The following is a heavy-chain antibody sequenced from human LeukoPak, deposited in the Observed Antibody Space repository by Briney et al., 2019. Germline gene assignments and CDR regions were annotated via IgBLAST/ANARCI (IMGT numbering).Heavy chain of an antibody. CDR3: AKRGIAFDY. CDR1: GFTFNNYA. J-gene: IGHJ4*02. D-gene: IGHD6-13*01. Sequence: GGSLRLSCAASGFTFNNYAMTWVRQAPGKGLEWVSSISHSGATTYYADSVKGRFTISRDNSKNTLYLQMNSLKAEDTAVYYCAKRGIAFDYWGQGTLVTVSS. V-gene: IGHV3-23*01. CDR2: ISHSGATT.